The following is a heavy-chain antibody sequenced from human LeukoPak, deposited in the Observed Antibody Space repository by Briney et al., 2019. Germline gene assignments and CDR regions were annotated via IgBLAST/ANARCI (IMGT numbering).Heavy chain of an antibody. Sequence: SPGGSLRLSCAASGFTFSSYTMNWVRQAPGKGLEWVSSFSSSSTYIYYADSVKDRFTISRDNAKNSLYLQMNSLRAEDTAVYYCAELGITMIGGVWGKGTTVTISS. D-gene: IGHD3-10*02. CDR3: AELGITMIGGV. CDR2: FSSSSTYI. CDR1: GFTFSSYT. V-gene: IGHV3-21*01. J-gene: IGHJ6*04.